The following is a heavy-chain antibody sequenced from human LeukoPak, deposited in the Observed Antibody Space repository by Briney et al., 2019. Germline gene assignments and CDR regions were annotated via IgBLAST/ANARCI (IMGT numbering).Heavy chain of an antibody. CDR1: GGTFSSYA. CDR3: ARDPRGAPYNWFDP. D-gene: IGHD3-10*01. V-gene: IGHV1-69*06. J-gene: IGHJ5*02. CDR2: IIPMFGTA. Sequence: ASVKVSCKASGGTFSSYAISWVRQAPGQGLEWMGGIIPMFGTANYAQKFQGRVTITADKSTSTAYMELSSLRSEDTAVYYCARDPRGAPYNWFDPWGQGTLVTVSS.